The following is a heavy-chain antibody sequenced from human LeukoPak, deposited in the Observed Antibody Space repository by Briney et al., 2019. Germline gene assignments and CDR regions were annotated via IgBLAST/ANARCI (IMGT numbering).Heavy chain of an antibody. CDR3: ARDLVMVRGVSCDY. D-gene: IGHD3-10*01. CDR1: GYTFTSYA. J-gene: IGHJ4*02. V-gene: IGHV7-4-1*02. Sequence: ASVKVSCTASGYTFTSYAMNWVRQAPGQGLEWMGWINTNTGNPTYAQGFTGRFVFSLDTYDSTAYLQISRLRAEDTAVYYCARDLVMVRGVSCDYWGQGTLVTVSS. CDR2: INTNTGNP.